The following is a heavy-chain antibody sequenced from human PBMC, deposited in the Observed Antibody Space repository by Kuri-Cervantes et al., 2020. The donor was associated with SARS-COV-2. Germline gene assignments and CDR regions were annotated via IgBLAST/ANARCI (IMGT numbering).Heavy chain of an antibody. CDR1: GYSFTSYW. CDR3: ARRVGYYSDY. Sequence: GESLKISCKGSGYSFTSYWISWVRQMPGKGLEWMGRIDPSDSYTNYSPSFRGHVTISADKSISTAYLQWSSLKASDTAMYYCARRVGYYSDYWGQGTLVTGSS. J-gene: IGHJ4*02. V-gene: IGHV5-10-1*01. D-gene: IGHD2-15*01. CDR2: IDPSDSYT.